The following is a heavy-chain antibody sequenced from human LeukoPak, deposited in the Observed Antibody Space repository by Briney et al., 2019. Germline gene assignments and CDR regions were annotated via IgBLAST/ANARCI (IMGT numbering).Heavy chain of an antibody. CDR2: INPDGRDT. V-gene: IGHV3-7*01. CDR1: GFSFSPFG. CDR3: TSWGDTTAEYFQR. Sequence: GGSLRLSCAASGFSFSPFGMHWVRQAPGKGLEWVAHINPDGRDTYYVDSVKGRFTISRDNAQNSMYLQMNSLRVEDTAVYYCTSWGDTTAEYFQRWGQGTLVTVSS. D-gene: IGHD2-21*02. J-gene: IGHJ1*01.